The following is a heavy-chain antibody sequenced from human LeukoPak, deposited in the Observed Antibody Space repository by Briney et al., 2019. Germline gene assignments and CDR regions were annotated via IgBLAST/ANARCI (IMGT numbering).Heavy chain of an antibody. D-gene: IGHD3-22*01. CDR1: GYTFTSYG. Sequence: APVKVSCKASGYTFTSYGISWVRQAPGQGLEWMGWISAYNGNTNYAQKLQGRVTMTTDTSTSTAYMELRSLRSDDTAVYYCARGDSSGYSSYYYYGMDVWGQGTTVTVSS. CDR3: ARGDSSGYSSYYYYGMDV. V-gene: IGHV1-18*01. J-gene: IGHJ6*02. CDR2: ISAYNGNT.